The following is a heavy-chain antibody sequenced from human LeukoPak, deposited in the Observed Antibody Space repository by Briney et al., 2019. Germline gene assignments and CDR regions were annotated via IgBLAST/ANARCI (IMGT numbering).Heavy chain of an antibody. CDR3: ASRKAAADSDY. CDR1: GGSISSSSYY. D-gene: IGHD6-13*01. Sequence: SETLSLTCTVSGGSISSSSYYWGWIRQPPGKGLEWIGSTYYSGTTYYNPSLRSRITMSIDTSKNQFSLKLSSVTAADTSLYYCASRKAAADSDYWGQGTLVTVSS. J-gene: IGHJ4*02. V-gene: IGHV4-39*01. CDR2: TYYSGTT.